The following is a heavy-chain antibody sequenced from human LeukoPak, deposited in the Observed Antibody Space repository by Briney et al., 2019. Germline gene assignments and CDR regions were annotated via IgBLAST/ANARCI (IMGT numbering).Heavy chain of an antibody. V-gene: IGHV3-21*01. D-gene: IGHD4-23*01. CDR1: GFTFSSYS. CDR3: ARETGYGGNSERYYFDY. CDR2: ISSSSSYI. Sequence: GGSLRLSCAASGFTFSSYSMNWVRQAPGKGLESVSSISSSSSYIYYADSVKGRFTISRDNAKNSLYLQMNSLRAEDTAVYYCARETGYGGNSERYYFDYWGQGTLVTVSS. J-gene: IGHJ4*02.